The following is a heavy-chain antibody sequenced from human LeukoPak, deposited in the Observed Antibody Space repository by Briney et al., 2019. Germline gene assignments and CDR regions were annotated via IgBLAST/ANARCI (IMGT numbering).Heavy chain of an antibody. CDR3: ARRGWQLLDWHLDL. J-gene: IGHJ2*01. Sequence: PSETLSLTCTVSGGSINYYYWMWIRQPPGKGLEWIGYIYYSGGTHYNPSLKSRVTMLVDTSKNQFSLKLTAVTAADTAVYYCARRGWQLLDWHLDLWGRGTLVTVSS. CDR2: IYYSGGT. D-gene: IGHD2-8*02. CDR1: GGSINYYY. V-gene: IGHV4-59*01.